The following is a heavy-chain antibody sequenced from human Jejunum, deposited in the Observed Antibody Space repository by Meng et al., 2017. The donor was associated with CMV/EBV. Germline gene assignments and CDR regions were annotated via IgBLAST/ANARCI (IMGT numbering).Heavy chain of an antibody. CDR2: ISYEGSTK. J-gene: IGHJ4*02. Sequence: AASGFTVTNYPIHWVRQAPGKGLEWVAGISYEGSTKYLSDSVKGRFSVSRDSSKNTVYLQLNSLRGEDTAVYYCAREKRFVNYFDSWGRGTLVTVSS. CDR1: GFTVTNYP. CDR3: AREKRFVNYFDS. V-gene: IGHV3-30-3*01. D-gene: IGHD3-10*01.